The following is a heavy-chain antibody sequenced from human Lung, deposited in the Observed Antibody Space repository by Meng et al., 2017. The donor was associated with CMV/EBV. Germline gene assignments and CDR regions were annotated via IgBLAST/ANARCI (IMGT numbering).Heavy chain of an antibody. V-gene: IGHV4-39*07. D-gene: IGHD6-19*01. CDR1: GGSISSSSQY. J-gene: IGHJ6*02. CDR3: ASESPEYQWLEDYYYGMDV. CDR2: IYYSGST. Sequence: GSLRLXXTVSGGSISSSSQYWAWIRQAPGKGLEWIGSIYYSGSTYYNPSLKSRVTISVDTSKNQFSLKLSSVTAADTAVYYCASESPEYQWLEDYYYGMDVWGQGTTVTVSS.